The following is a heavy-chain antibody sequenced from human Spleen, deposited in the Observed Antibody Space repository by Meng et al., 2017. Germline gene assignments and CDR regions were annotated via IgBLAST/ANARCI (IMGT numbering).Heavy chain of an antibody. J-gene: IGHJ4*02. CDR1: GGSFSGYY. V-gene: IGHV4-34*01. D-gene: IGHD4-11*01. CDR3: ARGPTTMAHDFDY. Sequence: QVQRQQWGRGPVKPSETLSLTCAVYGGSFSGYYWSWIRQPPGKGLEWIGEINHSGSTNYNPSLKSRVTISVDTSKNQFSLKLSSVTAADSAVYYCARGPTTMAHDFDYWGQGTLVTVSS. CDR2: INHSGST.